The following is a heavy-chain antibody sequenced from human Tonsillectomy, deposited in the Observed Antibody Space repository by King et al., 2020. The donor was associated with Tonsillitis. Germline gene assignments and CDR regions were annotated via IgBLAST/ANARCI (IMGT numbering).Heavy chain of an antibody. CDR1: GFTFSSYG. Sequence: VQLVESGGGVVQPGRSLRLSCAASGFTFSSYGMHWVRQAPGKGLEWVAVISYDGSNKYYADSVKGRFTISRDNSKNTLYLQMNSLRAEDTAGYYCAKDLGRGYYYYGMDVWGQGTTVTVSS. CDR2: ISYDGSNK. J-gene: IGHJ6*02. D-gene: IGHD3-10*01. CDR3: AKDLGRGYYYYGMDV. V-gene: IGHV3-30*18.